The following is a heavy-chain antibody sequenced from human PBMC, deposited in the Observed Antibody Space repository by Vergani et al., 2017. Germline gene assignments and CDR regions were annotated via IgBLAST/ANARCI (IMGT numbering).Heavy chain of an antibody. CDR1: GFTLSNYD. CDR2: IQFDGSNQ. V-gene: IGHV3-30*02. D-gene: IGHD3-16*01. J-gene: IGHJ4*02. Sequence: QVQLVESGGGVVQRGGSLRLSCATSGFTLSNYDMQWIRQGPGKGLEFVAFIQFDGSNQYYADSVKGRFTLSRYFSKNTLYLQMNSLRNDDTATYYCAKHFRGWGIDYWGQGTQVIVSS. CDR3: AKHFRGWGIDY.